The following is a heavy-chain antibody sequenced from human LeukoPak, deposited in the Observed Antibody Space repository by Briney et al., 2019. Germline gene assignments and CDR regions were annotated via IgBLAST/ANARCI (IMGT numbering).Heavy chain of an antibody. Sequence: SETLSLTCTVSGGSISSHYWSWIRQPPGKGLEWIGYIYYSGSTNYNPSLKSRVTISVDTSKNQFSLKLSSVTAADTAVYYCARGWGDSGYDWSPFHHWGQGTLVTVSS. D-gene: IGHD5-12*01. J-gene: IGHJ1*01. CDR1: GGSISSHY. CDR3: ARGWGDSGYDWSPFHH. V-gene: IGHV4-59*11. CDR2: IYYSGST.